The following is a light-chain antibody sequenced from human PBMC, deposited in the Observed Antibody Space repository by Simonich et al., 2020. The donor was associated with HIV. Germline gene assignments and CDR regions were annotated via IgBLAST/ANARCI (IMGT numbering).Light chain of an antibody. J-gene: IGLJ3*02. CDR2: DVS. CDR3: SSYTTSNTWV. V-gene: IGLV2-14*02. Sequence: QSALTQPASVSGSPGQSITISCTGTSRDVGSDNLVSWYQQHPGKAPKLMIYDVSHRPSGVSNRFSGSKSGNTASLTISGLQAEDEADYYWSSYTTSNTWVFGGGTKLTVL. CDR1: SRDVGSDNL.